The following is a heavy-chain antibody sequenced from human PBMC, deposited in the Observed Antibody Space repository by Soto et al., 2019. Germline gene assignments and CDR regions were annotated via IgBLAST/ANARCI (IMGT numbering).Heavy chain of an antibody. CDR3: ARDGGRYYAMDV. J-gene: IGHJ6*02. V-gene: IGHV4-59*01. D-gene: IGHD3-16*01. CDR2: IYYSGTT. CDR1: GGSISSYY. Sequence: SETLSLTCTVSGGSISSYYWSWIRQPPGKGLEWIGYIYYSGTTNYKPSLKSRVTISVDTSKNQFSLKLSSVTAADTAVYYCARDGGRYYAMDVWGQGTTVTVSS.